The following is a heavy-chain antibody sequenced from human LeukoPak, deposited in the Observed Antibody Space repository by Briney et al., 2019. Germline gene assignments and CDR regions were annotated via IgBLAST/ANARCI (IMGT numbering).Heavy chain of an antibody. J-gene: IGHJ1*01. CDR3: ARDKAVTTELTQYFHH. CDR1: GYTFSGYY. D-gene: IGHD4-11*01. CDR2: INPNSGGT. V-gene: IGHV1-2*02. Sequence: ASVKVSCKASGYTFSGYYMHWVRQAPGQGLEWMGWINPNSGGTNYAQKFQFRVTMTTDTSTSTAYMELRSLTSDDTAVYYCARDKAVTTELTQYFHHWGQGTLVTVSS.